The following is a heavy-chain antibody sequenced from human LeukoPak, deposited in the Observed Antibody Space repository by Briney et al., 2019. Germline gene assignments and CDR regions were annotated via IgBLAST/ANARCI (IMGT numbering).Heavy chain of an antibody. D-gene: IGHD2-15*01. V-gene: IGHV1-18*01. CDR3: ARVGFDYYYYYGMDV. Sequence: ASVRVSCKASGYTFTSYGISWVRQAPGQGLEWMGWISAYNGNTNYAQKLQGRVTMTTDTSTSTAYMELRSLRSDDTAVYYCARVGFDYYYYYGMDVWGQGTTVTVSS. CDR1: GYTFTSYG. J-gene: IGHJ6*02. CDR2: ISAYNGNT.